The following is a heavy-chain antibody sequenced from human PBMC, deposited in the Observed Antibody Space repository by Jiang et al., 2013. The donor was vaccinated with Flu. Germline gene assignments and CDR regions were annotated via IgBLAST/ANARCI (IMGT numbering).Heavy chain of an antibody. V-gene: IGHV4-4*02. CDR1: IDSTSSDHW. Sequence: GPGLVKPSGTLSLTCTVSIDSTSSDHWWSWVRQAPGKGLEWIGEISHTGTTTYNPSLSSRVAMSIDRSKSHISLKLTSVTAADTAVYYCARHGYYSLDYWGQGPLVTVSS. J-gene: IGHJ4*02. CDR3: ARHGYYSLDY. CDR2: ISHTGTT. D-gene: IGHD5-18*01.